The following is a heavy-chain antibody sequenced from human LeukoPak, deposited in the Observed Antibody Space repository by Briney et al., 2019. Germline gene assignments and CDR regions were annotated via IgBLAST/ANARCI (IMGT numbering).Heavy chain of an antibody. CDR1: GFTFSSYT. Sequence: PGGSLRLSCAASGFTFSSYTMSWVRQAPGKGLEWVSGVSGSGGNIHYADSVKGRFTTSRDNSKNTLYLQMNSLRAEDTAVYYCAASLPNIVVVPATKGPFGYWGQGAPVTVSS. CDR2: VSGSGGNI. J-gene: IGHJ4*02. CDR3: AASLPNIVVVPATKGPFGY. D-gene: IGHD2-2*01. V-gene: IGHV3-23*01.